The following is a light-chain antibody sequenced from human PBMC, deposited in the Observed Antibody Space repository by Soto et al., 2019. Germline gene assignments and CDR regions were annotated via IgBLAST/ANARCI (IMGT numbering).Light chain of an antibody. V-gene: IGLV4-60*03. CDR2: LEASGNC. CDR3: ETWDSNTRV. CDR1: SGRSTYI. Sequence: QPVLTQSSSASASLGSSVKLTCTLSSGRSTYIIAWHQQQPRKAPRYLMKLEASGNCNKGSGVPDRFSGSSSGADRYLSISNLQSEDEADYYCETWDSNTRVFGGGTQLTVL. J-gene: IGLJ3*02.